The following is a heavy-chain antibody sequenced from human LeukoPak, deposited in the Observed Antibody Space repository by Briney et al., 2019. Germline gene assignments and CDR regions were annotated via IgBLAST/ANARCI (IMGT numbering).Heavy chain of an antibody. CDR1: GGSINSAGFY. CDR3: ARGELPWFGDLLPYFDY. V-gene: IGHV4-31*02. J-gene: IGHJ4*02. Sequence: PSETLSLTCSVSGGSINSAGFYWSWLRQHPGRGLEWIGYIYYSGSTYYNPSLKSRLTISLDTSKNQFSLKLRSVTAADTAVYYCARGELPWFGDLLPYFDYWGQGSLVTVSS. CDR2: IYYSGST. D-gene: IGHD3-10*01.